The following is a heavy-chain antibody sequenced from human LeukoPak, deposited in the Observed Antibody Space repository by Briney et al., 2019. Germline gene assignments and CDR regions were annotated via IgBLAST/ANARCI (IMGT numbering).Heavy chain of an antibody. D-gene: IGHD3-10*01. J-gene: IGHJ4*02. CDR3: ARFYYGSRTHYFDY. V-gene: IGHV5-51*01. CDR1: GYNFPNYW. CDR2: IYPGDSET. Sequence: GESLKISCKGSGYNFPNYWIGWVRQMPGKGLEWMGIIYPGDSETRYSPSFQGQVTISADKSISTAYLQWSSLKASDTAMYYCARFYYGSRTHYFDYWGQGTLVTVSS.